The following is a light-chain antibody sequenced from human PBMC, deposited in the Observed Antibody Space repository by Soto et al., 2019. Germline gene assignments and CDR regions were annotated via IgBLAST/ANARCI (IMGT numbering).Light chain of an antibody. CDR1: SSDVGGYNY. Sequence: QSALTQPPSASGSPGQSVTISCTGTSSDVGGYNYVSWYQQHPGKAPKLIIYEVSKRPSGVPDRFSGSKSANTASLTVSGLQAEDEADYYCSSYAGSNTHVFGTGTKLTVL. CDR3: SSYAGSNTHV. V-gene: IGLV2-8*01. CDR2: EVS. J-gene: IGLJ1*01.